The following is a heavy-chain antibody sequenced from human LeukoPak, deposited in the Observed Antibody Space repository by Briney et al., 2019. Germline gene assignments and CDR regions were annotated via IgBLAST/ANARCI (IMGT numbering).Heavy chain of an antibody. CDR3: ASSGSSWYFDL. J-gene: IGHJ2*01. CDR2: IWYDGSNK. D-gene: IGHD6-13*01. V-gene: IGHV3-33*01. Sequence: PGGSLRLSCAASGFTFRNYGMHWVRQTPGEGLEWVAVIWYDGSNKYYGDSVKGRFTISRDNSKNTVHLQMNSLRAEDTAVYYCASSGSSWYFDLWGRGTLVTVSS. CDR1: GFTFRNYG.